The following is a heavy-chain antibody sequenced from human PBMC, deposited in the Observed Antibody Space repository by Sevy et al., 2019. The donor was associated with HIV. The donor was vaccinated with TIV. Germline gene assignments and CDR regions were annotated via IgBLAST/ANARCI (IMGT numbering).Heavy chain of an antibody. Sequence: ASVKGSCKASGYTFTGYYMHWVRQAPGQGLEWMGWINPNSGGTNYAQKFQGRVTMTRDTSISTAYMELSRLRSDDTAVYYCAREDYYDSSGLDYWGQGTLVTVSS. CDR3: AREDYYDSSGLDY. J-gene: IGHJ4*02. V-gene: IGHV1-2*02. CDR2: INPNSGGT. CDR1: GYTFTGYY. D-gene: IGHD3-22*01.